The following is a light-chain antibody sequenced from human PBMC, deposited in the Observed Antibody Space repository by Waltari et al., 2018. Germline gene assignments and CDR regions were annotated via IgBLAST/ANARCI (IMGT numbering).Light chain of an antibody. J-gene: IGKJ2*01. V-gene: IGKV3D-15*01. CDR3: QQYKTWPYT. CDR2: ETS. CDR1: ESVSTN. Sequence: ETVMTQSPASLSVSPGERATLSCWASESVSTNLAWYQQKPGQPPRLLLYETSTRAPGVSARFSGSGSATDFTLTISALQSEDFALYYCQQYKTWPYTFGQGTKLEIK.